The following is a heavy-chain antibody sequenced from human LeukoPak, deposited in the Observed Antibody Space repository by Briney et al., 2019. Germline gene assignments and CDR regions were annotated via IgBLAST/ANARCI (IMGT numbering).Heavy chain of an antibody. J-gene: IGHJ4*02. CDR2: ISGSGGST. CDR3: AKGLVVVVAAPFDY. V-gene: IGHV3-23*01. CDR1: GFTFSSYA. Sequence: QTGGSLRLSCAASGFTFSSYAMSWVRQAPGKGLEWVSAISGSGGSTYYADSVKGRFTISRDNSKNTLYLQMNSLRAEDTVVYYCAKGLVVVVAAPFDYWGQGTLVTVSS. D-gene: IGHD2-15*01.